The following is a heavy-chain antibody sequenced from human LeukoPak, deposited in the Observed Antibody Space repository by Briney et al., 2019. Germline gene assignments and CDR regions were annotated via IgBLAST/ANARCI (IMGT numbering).Heavy chain of an antibody. V-gene: IGHV2-5*02. Sequence: SGPTLVNPTQTLTLTFTFSGFSLTTSGVGVGWIRQPPGKALEWLALLYWDDDKRYSPSLKSTLTITKDTSKNQVVLTMTNMDHVDTATYYCAHRLGPYMSSWYGGVFDYWGQGTLVTVSS. D-gene: IGHD6-13*01. CDR3: AHRLGPYMSSWYGGVFDY. CDR2: LYWDDDK. J-gene: IGHJ4*02. CDR1: GFSLTTSGVG.